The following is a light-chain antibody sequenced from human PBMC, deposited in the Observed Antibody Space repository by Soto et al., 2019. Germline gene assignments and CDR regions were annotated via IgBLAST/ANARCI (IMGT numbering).Light chain of an antibody. CDR3: QTWGTGIHV. J-gene: IGLJ1*01. Sequence: QLVLTQSPSASASLGASVKLTCTLSSGHSSYAIAWHQQQPEKGPRYLMKLNSDGSHSKGDGIPDRFSGSSSGAERYLIISSLQSEEEADYCCQTWGTGIHVFGTGTKLTVL. CDR2: LNSDGSH. V-gene: IGLV4-69*01. CDR1: SGHSSYA.